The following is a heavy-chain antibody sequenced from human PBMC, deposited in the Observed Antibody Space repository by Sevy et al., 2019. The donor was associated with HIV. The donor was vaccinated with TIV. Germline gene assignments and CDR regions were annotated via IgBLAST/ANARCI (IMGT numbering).Heavy chain of an antibody. D-gene: IGHD6-6*01. Sequence: GESLKISCKGSGYSFTSYWIGWVRQMPGKGLEWMGIIYPGDSDTRYSPSFQGQVTISADKSISTAYLQWSSLKASDTAMYYCARQVTPHIAATSGGAFDIWGQGTMVTVSS. CDR1: GYSFTSYW. CDR3: ARQVTPHIAATSGGAFDI. V-gene: IGHV5-51*01. J-gene: IGHJ3*02. CDR2: IYPGDSDT.